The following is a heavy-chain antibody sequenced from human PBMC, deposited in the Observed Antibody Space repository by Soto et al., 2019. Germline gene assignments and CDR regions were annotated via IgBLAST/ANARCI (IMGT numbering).Heavy chain of an antibody. Sequence: GGSLRLSCAASGFTFSSYGMHWVRQAPGKGLEWVAVISYDGSNKYYADSVKGRFTISRDNSKNTLYLQMNSLRAEDTAVYYCAKGYCSGGSCYWSSSYFDYWGQGTLVTVSS. V-gene: IGHV3-30*18. CDR1: GFTFSSYG. D-gene: IGHD2-15*01. CDR2: ISYDGSNK. CDR3: AKGYCSGGSCYWSSSYFDY. J-gene: IGHJ4*02.